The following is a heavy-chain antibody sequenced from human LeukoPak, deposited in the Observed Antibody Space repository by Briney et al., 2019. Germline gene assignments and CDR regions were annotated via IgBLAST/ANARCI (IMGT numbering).Heavy chain of an antibody. V-gene: IGHV3-21*04. CDR3: AKDNGWYFDL. CDR2: ISSSSSYI. CDR1: GFTFSSYS. Sequence: GGSLRLSCAASGFTFSSYSMNWVRQAPGKGLEWVSSISSSSSYIYYADSVKGRFTISRDNAKNSLYLQMNSLRAEDTALYYCAKDNGWYFDLWGRGTLVTVSS. J-gene: IGHJ2*01.